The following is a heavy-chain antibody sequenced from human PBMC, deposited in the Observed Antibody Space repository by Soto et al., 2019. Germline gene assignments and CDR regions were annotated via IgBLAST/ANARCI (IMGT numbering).Heavy chain of an antibody. D-gene: IGHD3-16*01. J-gene: IGHJ4*02. Sequence: QVQRVQSAAEMKKPGASVKVSFKASGYSFTSYGFTWFRQAPGQGLVWLGWISAYNGDTHYAQRFQGRVNMTTDVSTNTAYMELRNLRSDDTAVYYCARGGMLTFGGYVVYWGQGTQVTVSS. V-gene: IGHV1-18*01. CDR3: ARGGMLTFGGYVVY. CDR2: ISAYNGDT. CDR1: GYSFTSYG.